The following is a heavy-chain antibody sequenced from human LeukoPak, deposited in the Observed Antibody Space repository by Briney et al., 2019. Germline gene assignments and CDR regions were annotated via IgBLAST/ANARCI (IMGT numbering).Heavy chain of an antibody. J-gene: IGHJ4*02. Sequence: GGSLRLSCAASGFTFSRYAMRWARHAPGEGLEWVSVIRGNGGSTYYADSVKSRFTISRDNSKNTLYLQMNSLRAEDTAVYYCAKLHGCELYFDYWGQGTLVTVSS. CDR1: GFTFSRYA. CDR3: AKLHGCELYFDY. CDR2: IRGNGGST. V-gene: IGHV3-23*01. D-gene: IGHD1-7*01.